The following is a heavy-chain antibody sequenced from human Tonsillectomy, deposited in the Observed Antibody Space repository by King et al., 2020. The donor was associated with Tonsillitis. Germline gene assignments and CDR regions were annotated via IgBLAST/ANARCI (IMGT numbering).Heavy chain of an antibody. V-gene: IGHV3-23*03. CDR2: IYSDVGSA. D-gene: IGHD3-10*01. J-gene: IGHJ4*02. CDR1: GFTFSSYA. CDR3: AKSPHYYGSGTDYFDY. Sequence: EGQLVESGGGLVQPGGSLRLSCAASGFTFSSYAMSWVRQAPGKGLEWVSVIYSDVGSAYYADSVKGRFTISRDNSKNTLYLQMNSLRAEDTAVYYCAKSPHYYGSGTDYFDYWGQGTLVTVSS.